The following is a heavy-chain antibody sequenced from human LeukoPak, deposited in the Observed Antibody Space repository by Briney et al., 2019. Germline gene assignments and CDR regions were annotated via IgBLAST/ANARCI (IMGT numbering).Heavy chain of an antibody. J-gene: IGHJ2*01. CDR1: GFTFSSYA. CDR2: ISYDGSNK. D-gene: IGHD3-10*01. CDR3: AKNTVVLLWFGGAGFDL. V-gene: IGHV3-30*04. Sequence: PGGSLRLSCAASGFTFSSYAMYWVRQAPGKGLEWVAVISYDGSNKYYADSVKGRFTISRDNSKNTLYLQMNSLRPEDTALYYCAKNTVVLLWFGGAGFDLWGRGTLVTVSS.